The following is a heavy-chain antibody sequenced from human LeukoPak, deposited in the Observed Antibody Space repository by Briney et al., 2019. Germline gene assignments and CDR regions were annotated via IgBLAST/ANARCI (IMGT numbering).Heavy chain of an antibody. CDR1: GGSISSSSYY. D-gene: IGHD2-2*01. CDR3: ARHRCAGSTSCYPPNWFDP. CDR2: IYYSGST. V-gene: IGHV4-39*01. Sequence: PSETLSLTCTVSGGSISSSSYYWGWIRQPPGKGLEWIGSIYYSGSTYYNPSLKSRVTISVDTSKNQFSLKLSSVTAADTAVYYRARHRCAGSTSCYPPNWFDPWGQGTLVTVSS. J-gene: IGHJ5*02.